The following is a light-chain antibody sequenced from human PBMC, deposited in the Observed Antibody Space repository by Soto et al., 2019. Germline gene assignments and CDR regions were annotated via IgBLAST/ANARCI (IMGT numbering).Light chain of an antibody. CDR3: QQYENRPT. CDR2: DAC. Sequence: DIQMTQSPSSLSASVGDRVTITCQASQNINNYLNWYQQKPGRAPKLLIYDACNLEAGVPSRFRGRGSGTDFTFTISRLQPEDIATYYFQQYENRPTFGQGTRLEIK. CDR1: QNINNY. V-gene: IGKV1-33*01. J-gene: IGKJ5*01.